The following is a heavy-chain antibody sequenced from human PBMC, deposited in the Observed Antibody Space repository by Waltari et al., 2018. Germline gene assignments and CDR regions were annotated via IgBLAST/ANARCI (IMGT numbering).Heavy chain of an antibody. J-gene: IGHJ3*02. V-gene: IGHV3-23*04. CDR2: ISGSGCST. Sequence: EVQLVESGGGLVQPGGSLRLSCAASGFTFSSYAMSWVRQAPGKGLGVGSAISGSGCSTYDADSVKGRFTSSRDKSKNTLYLQMNSLRAEDTAVYYCAKLSGYYSLDSFDIWGQGTMVTVSS. D-gene: IGHD3-22*01. CDR3: AKLSGYYSLDSFDI. CDR1: GFTFSSYA.